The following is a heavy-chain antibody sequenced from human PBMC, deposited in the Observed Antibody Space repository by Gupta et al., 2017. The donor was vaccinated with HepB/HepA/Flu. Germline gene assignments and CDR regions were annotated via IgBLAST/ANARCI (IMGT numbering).Heavy chain of an antibody. D-gene: IGHD3-3*01. V-gene: IGHV4-34*01. CDR2: INHLGRT. CDR1: GGSFNGFF. J-gene: IGHJ4*02. Sequence: QVQLQQWGAGLLKPSETLSLTCAVSGGSFNGFFWTWIRQPPGKGLEWIAEINHLGRTNYNSSLRSRVTISIDTSKNQISLSLHSVTAADTAVYYCALGVWSGYYSPFDYWGQGTLVTVSS. CDR3: ALGVWSGYYSPFDY.